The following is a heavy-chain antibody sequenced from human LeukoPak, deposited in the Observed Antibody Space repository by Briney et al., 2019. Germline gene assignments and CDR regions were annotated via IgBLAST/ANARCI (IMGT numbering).Heavy chain of an antibody. Sequence: PSQTLSLTCTVSGPSITSNNYYWHWLRQPAGRGREWIGGIYSRGTTNYNPSLKSRVTISLGTSNNHFSLRLSSVTAADTAIYYCAREGYWSSLDFWGQGTLVAVSS. CDR2: IYSRGTT. CDR1: GPSITSNNYY. CDR3: AREGYWSSLDF. D-gene: IGHD2-15*01. J-gene: IGHJ4*02. V-gene: IGHV4-61*02.